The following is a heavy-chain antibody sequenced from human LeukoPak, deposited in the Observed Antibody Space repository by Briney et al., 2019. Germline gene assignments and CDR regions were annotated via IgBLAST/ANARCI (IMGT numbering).Heavy chain of an antibody. CDR1: GFTFSSYA. CDR3: AKDQYDSSGYYNRFDP. CDR2: ISYDGSNK. V-gene: IGHV3-30*04. D-gene: IGHD3-22*01. J-gene: IGHJ5*02. Sequence: PGGSLRLSCAASGFTFSSYAMHWVRQAPGKGLEWVAVISYDGSNKYYADSVKGRFTISRDNSKNTLSLQMSSLRAEDTAVYYCAKDQYDSSGYYNRFDPWGQGTLVTVSS.